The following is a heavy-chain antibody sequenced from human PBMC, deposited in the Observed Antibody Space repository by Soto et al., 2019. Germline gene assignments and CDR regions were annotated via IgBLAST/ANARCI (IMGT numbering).Heavy chain of an antibody. CDR2: IYNTGHT. CDR3: ARGQDAYKSGY. CDR1: GGSVSSSPYY. J-gene: IGHJ4*02. D-gene: IGHD1-1*01. V-gene: IGHV4-61*01. Sequence: QVRLQESGPGLVQPSETLSLTCTVSGGSVSSSPYYWSWIRQPPGKGLECIGYIYNTGHTYYSPSLRSRVTMSVDTSKNQFSLKLSSVTAADTAVYYCARGQDAYKSGYWGQGALVTVSS.